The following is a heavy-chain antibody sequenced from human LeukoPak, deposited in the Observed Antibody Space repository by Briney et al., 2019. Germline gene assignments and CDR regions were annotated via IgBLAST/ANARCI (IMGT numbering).Heavy chain of an antibody. CDR3: ARDNDVGAYSSSWLFDY. D-gene: IGHD6-13*01. Sequence: SETLSLTCTVSGASISSYYWSWLRQPAGKGLERLGRIYSSGTTYYNPSLNGRVTTSVDTSNNQFSLEVRSVTAAHTAVYYCARDNDVGAYSSSWLFDYWGQGALVTVSS. J-gene: IGHJ4*02. CDR1: GASISSYY. CDR2: IYSSGTT. V-gene: IGHV4-4*07.